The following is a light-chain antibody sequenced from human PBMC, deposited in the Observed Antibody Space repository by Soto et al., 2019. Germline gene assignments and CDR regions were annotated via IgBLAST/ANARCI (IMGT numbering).Light chain of an antibody. V-gene: IGKV3-11*01. Sequence: IVVTQSPATLSASAGERVTLSCRASQFVSRRLAWYQRRPGQVPRLLIYDVSNRAPGIPARFSGGGSGTDGTLTISSLEHEDGSVYYCQQRSNWTITFGQGTRLEIK. CDR2: DVS. J-gene: IGKJ5*01. CDR1: QFVSRR. CDR3: QQRSNWTIT.